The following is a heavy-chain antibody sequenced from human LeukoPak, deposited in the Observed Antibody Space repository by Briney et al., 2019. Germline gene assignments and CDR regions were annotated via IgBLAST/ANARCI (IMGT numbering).Heavy chain of an antibody. Sequence: PGGSLRLSCAASGFTFSSYAMHWVRQAPGKGLEWVAVISYDGSNKYYADSVKGRFTISRDNSKNTLYLQMNSLRAEDTAVYYCAKPPLLWFGGQVGPSYYFDYWGQGTLVTVSS. CDR3: AKPPLLWFGGQVGPSYYFDY. CDR2: ISYDGSNK. D-gene: IGHD3-10*01. CDR1: GFTFSSYA. J-gene: IGHJ4*02. V-gene: IGHV3-30*04.